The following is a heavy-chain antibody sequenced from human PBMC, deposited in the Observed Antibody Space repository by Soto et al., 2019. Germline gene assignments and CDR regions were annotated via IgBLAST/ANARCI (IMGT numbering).Heavy chain of an antibody. D-gene: IGHD6-25*01. CDR3: AKWGAAAGTT. J-gene: IGHJ4*02. Sequence: SLTLSLTSSVSGGSISSYYWSWIRQPPGKGLEWIGYVFYTGITKYNPSFKSRATISGDTSRNQFSLNLMSVTAADTAVYYCAKWGAAAGTTWGQGIRVNVSS. V-gene: IGHV4-59*01. CDR2: VFYTGIT. CDR1: GGSISSYY.